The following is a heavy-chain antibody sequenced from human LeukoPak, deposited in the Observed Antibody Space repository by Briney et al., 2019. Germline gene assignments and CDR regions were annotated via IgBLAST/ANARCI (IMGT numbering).Heavy chain of an antibody. CDR3: ARVEGFIDY. CDR1: GFNFSSYE. CDR2: ISSSGSIM. Sequence: GGSLRLSCAASGFNFSSYEMNWVRQAPGKGLEWVSYISSSGSIMYSADSVKGRFTISRDNAKNSLYLQMISLRAEDTALYYCARVEGFIDYWGQGTLVTVSS. V-gene: IGHV3-48*03. D-gene: IGHD3-16*02. J-gene: IGHJ4*02.